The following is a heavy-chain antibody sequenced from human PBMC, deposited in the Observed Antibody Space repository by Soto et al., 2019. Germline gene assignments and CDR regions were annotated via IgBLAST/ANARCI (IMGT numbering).Heavy chain of an antibody. D-gene: IGHD1-26*01. CDR2: IDNAGSSV. CDR3: TRVGGSVSGMDV. J-gene: IGHJ6*02. Sequence: EVQLVESGGGLVQPGGSLRLSCAASGFTFSSYWMHWVRQAPGKGLVWVSRIDNAGSSVRYADSVKGRFTISRDNAKNTLYMQMNSLRDEDTAVYYCTRVGGSVSGMDVWGQWTTVTVSS. CDR1: GFTFSSYW. V-gene: IGHV3-74*01.